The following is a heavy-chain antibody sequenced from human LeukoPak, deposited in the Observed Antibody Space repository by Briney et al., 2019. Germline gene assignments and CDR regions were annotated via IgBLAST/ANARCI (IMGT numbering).Heavy chain of an antibody. CDR1: GFTFRNHW. Sequence: GGSLRLSCEASGFTFRNHWMNWVRQAPGKGLEWVANIKEDGSEKYYVDSVKGRFTISRDNARNSLFLQMNSLRAEDTAVYYCAKGVDVWGKGTTVTVSS. J-gene: IGHJ6*04. V-gene: IGHV3-7*01. CDR2: IKEDGSEK. CDR3: AKGVDV.